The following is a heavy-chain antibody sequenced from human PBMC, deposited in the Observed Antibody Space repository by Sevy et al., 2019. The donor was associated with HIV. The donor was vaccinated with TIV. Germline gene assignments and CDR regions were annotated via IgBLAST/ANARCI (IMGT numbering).Heavy chain of an antibody. CDR1: GFTFSSYA. D-gene: IGHD6-13*01. V-gene: IGHV3-30-3*01. CDR2: ISYDGSNK. CDR3: ARYLLGYWSKSPPGY. J-gene: IGHJ4*02. Sequence: GGSLRLSCAASGFTFSSYAMHWVRQAPGKGLEWVAVISYDGSNKYYADSVKGRFTISRDNSKNTLYLQMNSLRAEDTALYYCARYLLGYWSKSPPGYWGQGTLVTVSS.